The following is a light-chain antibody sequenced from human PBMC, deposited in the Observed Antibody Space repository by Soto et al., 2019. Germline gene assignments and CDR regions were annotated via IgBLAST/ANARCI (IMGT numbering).Light chain of an antibody. Sequence: QSALTQPASVSGSPGQSITISCAGSNSDVGAYNYVSWYQQHPGKAPKLIIFDGRNRPSGVADRFSASRSGNTASLTISGLQAEDEADNYCSSFTTSATLVFGGGTKLTVL. CDR2: DGR. J-gene: IGLJ3*02. CDR3: SSFTTSATLV. V-gene: IGLV2-14*03. CDR1: NSDVGAYNY.